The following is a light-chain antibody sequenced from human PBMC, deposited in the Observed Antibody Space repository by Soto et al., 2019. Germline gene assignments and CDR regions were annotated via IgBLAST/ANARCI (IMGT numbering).Light chain of an antibody. J-gene: IGKJ1*01. V-gene: IGKV1-5*01. CDR2: DAS. CDR1: QSIRSW. CDR3: QQYDTHSWS. Sequence: DVQMTQSPSTLSASIGDRVTITCRASQSIRSWVAWYQQKPGKAPSLLIYDASNLESGVPSRFSGSGSGTQFTLTISRLQPDDFGTYYCQQYDTHSWSFGRGTKVHIK.